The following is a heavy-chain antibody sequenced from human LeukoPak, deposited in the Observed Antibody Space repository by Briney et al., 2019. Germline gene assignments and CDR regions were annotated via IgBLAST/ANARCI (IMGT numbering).Heavy chain of an antibody. Sequence: SETLSLTCTVSGGSISSYYWSWIRQPPGKGLDWIGYIYHSGSTYHNPSLKSRVTISIDRSKNQFSLKLSSVTAADTAVYYCARMVYDRSGYHFDYWGQGTLVTVSS. D-gene: IGHD3-22*01. CDR3: ARMVYDRSGYHFDY. J-gene: IGHJ4*02. CDR2: IYHSGST. CDR1: GGSISSYY. V-gene: IGHV4-59*12.